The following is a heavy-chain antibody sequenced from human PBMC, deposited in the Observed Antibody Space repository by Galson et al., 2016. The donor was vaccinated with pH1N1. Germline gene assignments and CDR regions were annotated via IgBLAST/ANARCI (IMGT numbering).Heavy chain of an antibody. D-gene: IGHD3-3*01. CDR2: ISYNGGST. J-gene: IGHJ4*02. V-gene: IGHV3-64*01. CDR3: ARDIRPRSSGYYSLDY. Sequence: SLRLSCAASGFTFSSFAMHWVRQAPGKGLEYVSAISYNGGSTYYGNSVKGRFTISRDNSKNTLYLQMGSLRADDTAMYYCARDIRPRSSGYYSLDYWGQGTLVSVSS. CDR1: GFTFSSFA.